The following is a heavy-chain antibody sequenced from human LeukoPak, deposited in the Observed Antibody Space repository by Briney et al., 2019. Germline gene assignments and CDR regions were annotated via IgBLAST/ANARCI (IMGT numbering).Heavy chain of an antibody. D-gene: IGHD3-22*01. CDR1: GYTITSYG. CDR2: ISAYNGNT. J-gene: IGHJ4*02. V-gene: IGHV1-18*01. CDR3: ARDYYDSSGYYYAFFDY. Sequence: AAVKVTCQASGYTITSYGISWVRQATGQGLEWIGWISAYNGNTNYAQKLQGRVTMTTDTSTSTAYMELRSLRSDDTAVYYCARDYYDSSGYYYAFFDYWGQGTLVTVSS.